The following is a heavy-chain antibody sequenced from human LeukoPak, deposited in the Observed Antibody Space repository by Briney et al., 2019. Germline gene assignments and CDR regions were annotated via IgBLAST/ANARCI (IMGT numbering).Heavy chain of an antibody. CDR1: GFTFSSYW. CDR2: IYYSGST. Sequence: GSLRLSCAASGFTFSSYWMSWIRQPPGKGLEWIGYIYYSGSTNYNPSLKSRVTISVDTSKNQFSLKLSSVTAADTAVYHCARLDGYNPYYYYGMDVWGQGTTVTVSS. D-gene: IGHD5-24*01. J-gene: IGHJ6*02. CDR3: ARLDGYNPYYYYGMDV. V-gene: IGHV4-59*08.